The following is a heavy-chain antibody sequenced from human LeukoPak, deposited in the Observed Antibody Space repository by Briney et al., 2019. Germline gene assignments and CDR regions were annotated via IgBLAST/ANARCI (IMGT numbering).Heavy chain of an antibody. CDR3: ARDARYCSGGSCYFRWFDP. CDR2: IYYSGST. CDR1: GGSISSGDYY. J-gene: IGHJ5*02. Sequence: SETLSLTCTVSGGSISSGDYYWSWIRQPPGKGLEWIGYIYYSGSTYYNPSLKSRVTISVDTSKNQFPLKLSSVTAADTAVYYCARDARYCSGGSCYFRWFDPWGQGTLVTVSS. D-gene: IGHD2-15*01. V-gene: IGHV4-30-4*01.